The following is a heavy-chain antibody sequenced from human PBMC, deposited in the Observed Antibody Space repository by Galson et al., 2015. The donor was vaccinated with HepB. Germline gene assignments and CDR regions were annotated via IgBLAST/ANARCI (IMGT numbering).Heavy chain of an antibody. CDR2: IWYDGSNK. V-gene: IGHV3-33*01. Sequence: SLRLSCAASGFIFNNYGMHWVRQAPGKGLEWVAVIWYDGSNKYYVDSVKGRFTISRDNSKNTLYLQKNSLRDEDTAVYYCARDRDYDFLSAFYAMDVWGQGTTVTVSS. CDR3: ARDRDYDFLSAFYAMDV. CDR1: GFIFNNYG. D-gene: IGHD3-3*01. J-gene: IGHJ6*02.